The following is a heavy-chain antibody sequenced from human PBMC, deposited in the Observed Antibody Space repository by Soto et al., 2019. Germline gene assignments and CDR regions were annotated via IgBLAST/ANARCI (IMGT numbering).Heavy chain of an antibody. CDR2: INPNSGGT. J-gene: IGHJ4*02. V-gene: IGHV1-2*02. Sequence: ASVKVSYKASGYTFTDYYIHWVRQAPGQGLEWMGWINPNSGGTNYAQKFQGRVTLTGDPSISTAYMELSSLTSDDTAVYYCASVGRSGWYTPFDYWGQGIPVTVSS. D-gene: IGHD6-19*01. CDR3: ASVGRSGWYTPFDY. CDR1: GYTFTDYY.